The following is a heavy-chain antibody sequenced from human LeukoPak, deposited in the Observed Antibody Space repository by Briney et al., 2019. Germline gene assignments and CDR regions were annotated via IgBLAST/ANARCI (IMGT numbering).Heavy chain of an antibody. D-gene: IGHD4-17*01. Sequence: SETLSLTCTVSGGSFSIYYWSWIRQPAGKGLEWIGRIYTSGNTNYNPSLKSRVTMSVDTSKNQFSLNLNSVTAADTAVYYCARGPTTVTRAFDYWGRGTLVTVSS. CDR2: IYTSGNT. J-gene: IGHJ4*02. V-gene: IGHV4-4*07. CDR3: ARGPTTVTRAFDY. CDR1: GGSFSIYY.